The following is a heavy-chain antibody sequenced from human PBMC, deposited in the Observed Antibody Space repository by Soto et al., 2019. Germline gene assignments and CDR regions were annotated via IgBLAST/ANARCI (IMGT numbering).Heavy chain of an antibody. Sequence: QVQLVESGGGVVQPGRSLRLSCAASGFTFSSYGMHWVRQAPGKGLEWVAVISYDGSNKYYADSVKGRLTISRDNSKTTLYLKRNGMRVEDTAVYYCAKDNGSGCDWLRVGDASDIWGQGTMVTVSS. CDR1: GFTFSSYG. J-gene: IGHJ3*02. CDR3: AKDNGSGCDWLRVGDASDI. CDR2: ISYDGSNK. V-gene: IGHV3-30*18. D-gene: IGHD5-12*01.